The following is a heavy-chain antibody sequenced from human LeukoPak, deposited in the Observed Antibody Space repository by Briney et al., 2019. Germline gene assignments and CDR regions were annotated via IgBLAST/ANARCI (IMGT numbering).Heavy chain of an antibody. CDR2: ISYDGSNK. CDR1: GFTFSSYA. CDR3: ARDGFLDLVLIPAATFDF. Sequence: PGGSLRLSCAASGFTFSSYAMHWVRQAPGKGLEWVAVISYDGSNKYYADSVKGRFTISRDNSKNTLYLQMTSLRADDTAVYYCARDGFLDLVLIPAATFDFWGQGTLVTVSS. D-gene: IGHD2-2*03. J-gene: IGHJ4*02. V-gene: IGHV3-30-3*01.